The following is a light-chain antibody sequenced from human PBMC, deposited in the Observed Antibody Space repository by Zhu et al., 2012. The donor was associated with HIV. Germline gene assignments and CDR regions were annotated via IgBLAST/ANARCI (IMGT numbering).Light chain of an antibody. Sequence: EIVLTQSPGTLSLSPGERATLSCRASQSVDNFYLAWYQQKPGQAPRLLIYGASSRATGIPDRFSGSGSGTDFTLTISRLEPEDFAVYYCQQFKSSPLTFGGGTQGGDQT. CDR2: GAS. J-gene: IGKJ4*01. CDR1: QSVDNFY. CDR3: QQFKSSPLT. V-gene: IGKV3-20*01.